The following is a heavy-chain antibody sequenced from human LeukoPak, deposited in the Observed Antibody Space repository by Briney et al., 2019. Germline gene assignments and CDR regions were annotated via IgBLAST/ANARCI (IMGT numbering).Heavy chain of an antibody. CDR2: IYRSGST. CDR3: ARDAPLSLGYYYYYYYMDV. CDR1: GGSISSGSYY. D-gene: IGHD2/OR15-2a*01. Sequence: SQTLSLTCTVSGGSISSGSYYWSWIRQPAGKRLEWIGHIYRSGSTNYNPSLKSRVTISVDTSKNQFSLKLSSVTAADTAVYYCARDAPLSLGYYYYYYYMDVWGKGTTVTISS. V-gene: IGHV4-61*09. J-gene: IGHJ6*03.